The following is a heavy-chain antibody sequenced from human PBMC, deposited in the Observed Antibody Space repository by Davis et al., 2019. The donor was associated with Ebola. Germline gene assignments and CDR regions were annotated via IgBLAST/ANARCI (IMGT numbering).Heavy chain of an antibody. CDR2: IDWDDDK. V-gene: IGHV2-70*01. D-gene: IGHD3-9*01. J-gene: IGHJ6*02. CDR1: GFSLSTSGMC. CDR3: AQTYYDILTGYSYGMDV. Sequence: SGPTLVKPTQTLTLTCTFSGFSLSTSGMCVSWIRQPPGKALEWLALIDWDDDKYYSTSLKTRLTISKDTSKNQVVLTMTNMDPVDTATYYCAQTYYDILTGYSYGMDVWGQGTTVTVSS.